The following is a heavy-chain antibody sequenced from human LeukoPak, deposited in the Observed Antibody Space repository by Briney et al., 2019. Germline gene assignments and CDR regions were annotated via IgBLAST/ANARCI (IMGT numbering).Heavy chain of an antibody. J-gene: IGHJ5*02. CDR1: GGTFSSYA. CDR3: ARDRVGATLYNWFDP. Sequence: SVKVSCKASGGTFSSYAISWVRQAPGQGLEWMGRIIPILGIANYAQKFQGRVTITADKSTSTAYMELSSLRSEDTAVYYCARDRVGATLYNWFDPWGQGTLVTVSS. CDR2: IIPILGIA. V-gene: IGHV1-69*04. D-gene: IGHD1-26*01.